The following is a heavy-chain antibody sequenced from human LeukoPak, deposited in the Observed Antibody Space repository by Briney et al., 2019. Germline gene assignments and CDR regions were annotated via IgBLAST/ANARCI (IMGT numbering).Heavy chain of an antibody. CDR3: ARDESSGWYGLDY. V-gene: IGHV4-39*07. J-gene: IGHJ4*02. CDR2: IFYSGST. CDR1: GGSISTSSYY. Sequence: SEALSLTCTVSGGSISTSSYYWGWVRQPPGKGLEWIGNIFYSGSTYYNPSLKSRVTISVDTSKNQFSLKLSSVTAADTAVYYCARDESSGWYGLDYWGQGTLVTVSS. D-gene: IGHD6-19*01.